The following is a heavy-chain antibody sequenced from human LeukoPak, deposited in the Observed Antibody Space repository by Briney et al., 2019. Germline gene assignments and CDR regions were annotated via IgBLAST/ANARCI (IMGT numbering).Heavy chain of an antibody. D-gene: IGHD2-21*02. Sequence: GESLKISRTGFGXSFTTYWSGWVRQMPGKGLEWMGVIYPGDSDARYSPSLQGQFTISVDKSISTAYLHWSSLKASDTAMYYCARQGRIVVVTTTHDAFDIWGQGTMVTVSS. CDR3: ARQGRIVVVTTTHDAFDI. CDR2: IYPGDSDA. CDR1: GXSFTTYW. J-gene: IGHJ3*02. V-gene: IGHV5-51*01.